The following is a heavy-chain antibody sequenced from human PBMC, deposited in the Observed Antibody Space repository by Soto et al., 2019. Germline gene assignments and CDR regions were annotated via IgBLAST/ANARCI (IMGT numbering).Heavy chain of an antibody. V-gene: IGHV4-39*01. CDR1: GGSITSSSYY. CDR2: IYYSGST. D-gene: IGHD1-26*01. J-gene: IGHJ5*02. Sequence: ETLSLTCAVSGGSITSSSYYWGWIRQPPGKGLEWIGSIYYSGSTYYNPSLKSRVTISVDTSKNQFSLKLSSVTAADTAVYYCATQEVGGSYVYTFDPWGQGTLVTVSS. CDR3: ATQEVGGSYVYTFDP.